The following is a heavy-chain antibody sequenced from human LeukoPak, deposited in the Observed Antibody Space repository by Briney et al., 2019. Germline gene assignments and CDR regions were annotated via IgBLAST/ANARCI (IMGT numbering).Heavy chain of an antibody. CDR1: GFTFSSSW. D-gene: IGHD2-8*01. V-gene: IGHV3-7*01. CDR2: IREDGSEK. CDR3: ARGPTNGQAFDY. Sequence: GGSLRLSCVASGFTFSSSWMTWVRQAPGKGLEWVASIREDGSEKTSVDSVKGRFTISRDNAKNSLYLQMDSLRAEDTAVYYCARGPTNGQAFDYWGQGTMVSVSS. J-gene: IGHJ4*02.